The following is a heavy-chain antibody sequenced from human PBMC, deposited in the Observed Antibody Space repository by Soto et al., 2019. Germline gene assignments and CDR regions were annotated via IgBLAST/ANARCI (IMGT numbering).Heavy chain of an antibody. CDR1: GGSISSYY. Sequence: SETLSLTCTVSGGSISSYYWSWIRQPPGKGLEWIGYIYYSGSTNYNPSLKSRVTISVDTSKNQFSLKLSSVTAADTAVYYCARGASYYYDSSGYPYYFDYWGQGTLVTVSS. V-gene: IGHV4-59*01. J-gene: IGHJ4*02. CDR2: IYYSGST. CDR3: ARGASYYYDSSGYPYYFDY. D-gene: IGHD3-22*01.